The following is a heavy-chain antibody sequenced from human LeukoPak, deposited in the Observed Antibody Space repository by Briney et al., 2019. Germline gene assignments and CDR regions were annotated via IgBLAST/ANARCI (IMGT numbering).Heavy chain of an antibody. D-gene: IGHD2-2*01. CDR3: AILEGYCSSTSCPPAFDAFDI. CDR2: ISGSGGST. Sequence: GGSLRLSCAASGFTFSRHGMHWVRQAPGKGLEWVSAISGSGGSTYYADSVKGRFTISRDNSKNTRYLQMNSLRTEDTAVCYCAILEGYCSSTSCPPAFDAFDIWGQGTMVTVSP. V-gene: IGHV3-23*01. J-gene: IGHJ3*02. CDR1: GFTFSRHG.